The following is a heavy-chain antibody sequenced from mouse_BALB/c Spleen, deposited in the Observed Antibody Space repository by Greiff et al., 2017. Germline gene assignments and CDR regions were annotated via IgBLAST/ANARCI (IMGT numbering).Heavy chain of an antibody. Sequence: VQLQQSGAELVRPGTSVKVSCKASGYAFTNYLIEWVKQRPGQGLEWIGVINPGSGGTNYNEKFKGKATLTADKSSSTAYMQLSSLTSDDSAVYFCARKGPYYAMDYWGQGTSVTVSS. V-gene: IGHV1-54*01. CDR2: INPGSGGT. D-gene: IGHD3-3*01. CDR3: ARKGPYYAMDY. CDR1: GYAFTNYL. J-gene: IGHJ4*01.